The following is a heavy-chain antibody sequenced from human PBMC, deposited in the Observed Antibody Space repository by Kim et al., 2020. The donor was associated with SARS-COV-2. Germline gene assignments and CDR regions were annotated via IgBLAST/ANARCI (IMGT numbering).Heavy chain of an antibody. J-gene: IGHJ4*02. CDR3: ARKEAVLGGFDY. D-gene: IGHD2-8*02. V-gene: IGHV6-1*01. Sequence: DYAVSVKSRITINPDTSKNQFSLQLNSVTPEDTAVYYCARKEAVLGGFDYWGQGTLVTVSS.